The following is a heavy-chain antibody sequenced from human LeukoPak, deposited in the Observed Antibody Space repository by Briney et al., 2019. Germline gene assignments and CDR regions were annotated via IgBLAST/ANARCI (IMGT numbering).Heavy chain of an antibody. J-gene: IGHJ6*03. V-gene: IGHV1-8*03. Sequence: ASVKVSCKASAFTGYYMHWVRQAPGQGLEWMGWINPNSGNTGYAQKFQGRVTITRNTSISTAYMELSSLRSEDTAVYYCARGSYYGSGVLTVYYMDVWGKGTTVTVSS. D-gene: IGHD3-10*01. CDR1: AFTGYY. CDR2: INPNSGNT. CDR3: ARGSYYGSGVLTVYYMDV.